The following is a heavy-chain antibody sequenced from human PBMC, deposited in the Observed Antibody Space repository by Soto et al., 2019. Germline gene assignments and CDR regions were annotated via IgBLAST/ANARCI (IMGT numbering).Heavy chain of an antibody. CDR3: AIIAVAGTGFDY. CDR2: INPNSGGT. J-gene: IGHJ4*02. Sequence: ASVKVSCKASGYTFTGYYMHWVRQAPGQGLEWMGWINPNSGGTNYAQKFQGRVTMTSDTSISTAYMELSRLRSDDTAVYYCAIIAVAGTGFDYWGQGTLVTVSS. D-gene: IGHD6-19*01. V-gene: IGHV1-2*02. CDR1: GYTFTGYY.